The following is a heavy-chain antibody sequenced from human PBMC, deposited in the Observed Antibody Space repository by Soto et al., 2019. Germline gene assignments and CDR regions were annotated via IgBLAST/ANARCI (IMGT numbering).Heavy chain of an antibody. CDR3: ARLYFYDSDPFDP. V-gene: IGHV3-7*03. D-gene: IGHD3-16*01. Sequence: GWSLRLSCAASGFTFSGYWMSWVRQAPGKGLEWVANIKPDGSEKYYVDSVKGRFTISRDNAKKTLFLQLNSLRAEDTAGYYCARLYFYDSDPFDPSGLGTLVTVSS. CDR2: IKPDGSEK. CDR1: GFTFSGYW. J-gene: IGHJ5*02.